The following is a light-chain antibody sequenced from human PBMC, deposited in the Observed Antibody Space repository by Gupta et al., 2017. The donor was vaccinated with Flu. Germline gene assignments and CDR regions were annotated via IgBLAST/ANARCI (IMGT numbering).Light chain of an antibody. Sequence: VTPGEPASICCSTSQCRRHSDGYTYLDWYLQKPGQSPQLLIYLGSRRASGVPDRFSGSGSGTDFTLKISRVEAEDVGIYYCRQVLQAPWTFGHGTKVDI. CDR2: LGS. CDR3: RQVLQAPWT. V-gene: IGKV2-28*01. CDR1: QCRRHSDGYTY. J-gene: IGKJ3*01.